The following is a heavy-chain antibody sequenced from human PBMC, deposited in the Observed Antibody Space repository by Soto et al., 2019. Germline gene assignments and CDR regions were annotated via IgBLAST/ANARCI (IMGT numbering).Heavy chain of an antibody. CDR3: ARGLGSGWYSYFDY. CDR1: GGSFSGYY. J-gene: IGHJ4*02. V-gene: IGHV4-34*01. D-gene: IGHD6-19*01. CDR2: INHSGST. Sequence: QVQLQQWGAGLLKPSETLSLTCAVYGGSFSGYYWSWIRQPPGKGLEWIWEINHSGSTNYNPSLKSRVTISVDTSKNQFSLKLSSVTAADTAVYYCARGLGSGWYSYFDYWGQGTLVTVSS.